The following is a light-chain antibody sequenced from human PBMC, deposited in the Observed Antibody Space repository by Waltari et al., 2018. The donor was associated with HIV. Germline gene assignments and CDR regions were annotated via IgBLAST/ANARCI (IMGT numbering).Light chain of an antibody. J-gene: IGLJ3*02. CDR2: SNN. Sequence: QSVLTQPHSASGTPGQRVTISWSGGSPTVGSNNVHWYPQLPGEAPKLLIYSNNQRPSGVPDRFSGSKSGTSAALAISGLQSEDEADYYCAARDDSLHGVVFGGGTKVTVL. CDR1: SPTVGSNN. CDR3: AARDDSLHGVV. V-gene: IGLV1-44*01.